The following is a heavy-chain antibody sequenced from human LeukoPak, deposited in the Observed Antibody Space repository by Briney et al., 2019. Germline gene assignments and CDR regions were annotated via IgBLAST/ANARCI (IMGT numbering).Heavy chain of an antibody. V-gene: IGHV3-48*01. CDR1: GFTFSSYS. CDR2: ISSSSSTI. J-gene: IGHJ4*02. Sequence: GGSLRLSCAASGFTFSSYSMNWVRQAPGKGLEWVSYISSSSSTIYYADSVKGRFTISRDNAKNSLYLQMNSLRAEDTAVYYCAKSPPWLVPPSYYFDYWGQGTLVTVSS. D-gene: IGHD6-19*01. CDR3: AKSPPWLVPPSYYFDY.